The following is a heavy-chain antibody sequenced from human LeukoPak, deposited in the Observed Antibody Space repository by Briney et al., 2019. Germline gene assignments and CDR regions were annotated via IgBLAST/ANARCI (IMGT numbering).Heavy chain of an antibody. J-gene: IGHJ4*02. Sequence: GASVKVSCKASGYTFTSYAMNWVRQAPGQGLEWMGWIIPNTGNPTYAQAFTGRFVFSLDTSVSTAYLQISSLKAEDTAVYYCARACQPLGGLSFPDYWGQGTLVTVSS. CDR2: IIPNTGNP. D-gene: IGHD3-16*02. CDR3: ARACQPLGGLSFPDY. CDR1: GYTFTSYA. V-gene: IGHV7-4-1*02.